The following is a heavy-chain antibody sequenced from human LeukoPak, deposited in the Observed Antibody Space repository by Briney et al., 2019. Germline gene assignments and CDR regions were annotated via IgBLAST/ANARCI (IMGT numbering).Heavy chain of an antibody. CDR1: GYTLTELS. D-gene: IGHD3-9*01. CDR2: FETADGEI. J-gene: IGHJ4*02. Sequence: ASVRVSCKVSGYTLTELSMHWVRHAPGKGLEWMGGFETADGEIIYAQKFQGRVTMTEATSTDTAFMELRSLRSEDTAVYYCATGGLYDLLDYWGQGTLVTVSS. V-gene: IGHV1-24*01. CDR3: ATGGLYDLLDY.